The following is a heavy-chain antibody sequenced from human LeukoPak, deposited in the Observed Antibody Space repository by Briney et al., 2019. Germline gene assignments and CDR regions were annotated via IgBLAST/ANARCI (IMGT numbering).Heavy chain of an antibody. D-gene: IGHD5-18*01. CDR2: INPNSGGT. CDR3: ATAARGYSYGSPNYFDY. CDR1: GYTFTDYY. Sequence: GASVTVSCKASGYTFTDYYIHWVRQAPGQGLEWMGWINPNSGGTNYAQKFQGRVTMTRDTSISTAYMELSRLRSDDTAVYYCATAARGYSYGSPNYFDYWGQGTLVTVSS. V-gene: IGHV1-2*02. J-gene: IGHJ4*02.